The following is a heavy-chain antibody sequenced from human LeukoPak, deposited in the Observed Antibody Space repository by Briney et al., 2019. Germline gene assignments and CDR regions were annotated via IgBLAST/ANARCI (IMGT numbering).Heavy chain of an antibody. CDR2: IYYSGST. CDR3: ARDHKDPSGYYYGMDV. CDR1: GGSICSYY. D-gene: IGHD3-10*01. Sequence: SETLSLTCTVSGGSICSYYWSWIRQPPGKGLEWIGYIYYSGSTNYNPSLKSRVTISVDTSKNQFSLKLSSVTAADTAVYYCARDHKDPSGYYYGMDVRGQGTTVTVSS. J-gene: IGHJ6*02. V-gene: IGHV4-59*01.